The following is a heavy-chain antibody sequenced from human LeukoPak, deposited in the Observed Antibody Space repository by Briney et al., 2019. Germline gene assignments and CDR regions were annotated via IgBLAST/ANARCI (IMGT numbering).Heavy chain of an antibody. J-gene: IGHJ5*02. CDR3: ARRVIMSATGVPDTWLDH. Sequence: SETLSLTCTVSGGSISDYYWNWIRQPPGKGLEWVGHISYSGGTKYNPSLQSRVTISIDTSKNQFSLNLSSVTAADTAVYYCARRVIMSATGVPDTWLDHWGQGILVTVSS. CDR1: GGSISDYY. V-gene: IGHV4-59*08. D-gene: IGHD2-8*02. CDR2: ISYSGGT.